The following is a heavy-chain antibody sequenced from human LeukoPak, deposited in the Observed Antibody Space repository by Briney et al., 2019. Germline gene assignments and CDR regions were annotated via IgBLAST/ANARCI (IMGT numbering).Heavy chain of an antibody. D-gene: IGHD3-16*01. CDR3: ARDLRLGDYGWFDP. Sequence: GRSLRLSCAASGFTFSSYGMHWVRQAPGKGLEWVAVIWYDGSNKYYADSVKGRFTISRDNSKNTLYLQMNSLRAEDTAVYYCARDLRLGDYGWFDPWGQGTLVTVSS. V-gene: IGHV3-33*01. CDR2: IWYDGSNK. J-gene: IGHJ5*02. CDR1: GFTFSSYG.